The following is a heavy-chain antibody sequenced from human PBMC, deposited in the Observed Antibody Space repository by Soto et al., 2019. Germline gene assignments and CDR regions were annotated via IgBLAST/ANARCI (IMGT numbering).Heavy chain of an antibody. V-gene: IGHV1-69*02. CDR1: GGTFSSYT. CDR2: IIPILGIA. J-gene: IGHJ1*01. D-gene: IGHD4-17*01. Sequence: ASVKVSCKASGGTFSSYTISWVRQAPGQGLEWMGRIIPILGIANYAQKFQGRVTITADKSTSTAYMELSSLRSEDTAVYYCARVSDDYGDYVLTGYFQHWGRGTLVTVSS. CDR3: ARVSDDYGDYVLTGYFQH.